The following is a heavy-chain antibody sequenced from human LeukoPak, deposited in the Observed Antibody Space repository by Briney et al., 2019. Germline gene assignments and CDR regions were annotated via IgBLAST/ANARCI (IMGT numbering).Heavy chain of an antibody. V-gene: IGHV1-2*06. CDR2: INPNSGGT. D-gene: IGHD6-6*01. CDR1: GYTFTGYY. J-gene: IGHJ4*02. CDR3: ARWSGYSSSVDY. Sequence: ASVKVSCKASGYTFTGYYMHWVRQAPGQGLEWMGRINPNSGGTNYAQKFQGRVTMTRDTSISTAYMELSRQRSDDTAVYYCARWSGYSSSVDYWGQGTLVTVSS.